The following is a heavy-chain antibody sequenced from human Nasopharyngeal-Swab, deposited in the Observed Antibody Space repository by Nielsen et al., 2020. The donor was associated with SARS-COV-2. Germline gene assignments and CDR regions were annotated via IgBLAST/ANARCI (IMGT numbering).Heavy chain of an antibody. CDR3: ARAFEAVVVDN. CDR2: ISSSSSYI. D-gene: IGHD2-15*01. Sequence: GESLKISCAASGFTFSSYSMNWVRQAPGKGLEWVSSISSSSSYIYYADSVKGRFTISRDNDKNSLYLQMNSLRAEDTAVYYCARAFEAVVVDNWGQGTLVTVSS. V-gene: IGHV3-21*01. J-gene: IGHJ4*02. CDR1: GFTFSSYS.